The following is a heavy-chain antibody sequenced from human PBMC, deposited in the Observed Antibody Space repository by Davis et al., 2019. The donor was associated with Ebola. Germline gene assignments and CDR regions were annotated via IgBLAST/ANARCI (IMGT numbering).Heavy chain of an antibody. J-gene: IGHJ4*02. CDR2: IYYSGST. Sequence: MPSETLSLTCTVSGGSTSSYYWNWIRQPPGRGLEWIGYIYYSGSTNYNPSLKSRVTISVDTSKNQFSLKLSSVSAADTAVYYCASARNFDYWGQGTLVTVSS. CDR3: ASARNFDY. CDR1: GGSTSSYY. V-gene: IGHV4-59*01.